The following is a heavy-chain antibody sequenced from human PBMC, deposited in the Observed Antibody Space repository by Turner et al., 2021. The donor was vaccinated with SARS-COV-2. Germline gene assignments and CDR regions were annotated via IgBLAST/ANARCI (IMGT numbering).Heavy chain of an antibody. CDR3: ARRLFGESYNHDGFDI. CDR1: GGPMTNYY. D-gene: IGHD3-10*02. V-gene: IGHV4-59*08. J-gene: IGHJ3*02. CDR2: IFYSGST. Sequence: QVRLQESGPGPVKPSETQSLTFNVSGGPMTNYYWSWVRQPPGKGLEWIGHIFYSGSTTYNPSLKSRVTISIDTAKNQFSLKLSSVTAADTAVYYCARRLFGESYNHDGFDIWGQGTMVTVSS.